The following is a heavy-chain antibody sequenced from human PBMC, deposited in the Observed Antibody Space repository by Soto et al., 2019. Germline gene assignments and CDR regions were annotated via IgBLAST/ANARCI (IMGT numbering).Heavy chain of an antibody. D-gene: IGHD3-3*01. Sequence: LQLVESGGGLVQPGGSLRLSCAASGFTFSSNSMNWVRQAPGKGLEWISYISSSSSTIYADSVKGRFTISRDNAKNSLYLQMNSLRDEDTAVYYCARVIWSGHLTSDLWGQGTLVTVSS. V-gene: IGHV3-48*02. J-gene: IGHJ5*02. CDR1: GFTFSSNS. CDR2: ISSSSSTI. CDR3: ARVIWSGHLTSDL.